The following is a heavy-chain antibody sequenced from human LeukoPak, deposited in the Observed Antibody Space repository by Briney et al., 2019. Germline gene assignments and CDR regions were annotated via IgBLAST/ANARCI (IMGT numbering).Heavy chain of an antibody. Sequence: ASVKVSCKASGYTFTSYDISWVRQAPGQGLEGMGWISAYNGNTNYAQKLQGRVTMTTDTSTSTAYMELRSLRSDDTAVYYCARALYHRDHFDYWGQGTLVTVSS. CDR1: GYTFTSYD. V-gene: IGHV1-18*01. CDR3: ARALYHRDHFDY. CDR2: ISAYNGNT. D-gene: IGHD3-16*02. J-gene: IGHJ4*02.